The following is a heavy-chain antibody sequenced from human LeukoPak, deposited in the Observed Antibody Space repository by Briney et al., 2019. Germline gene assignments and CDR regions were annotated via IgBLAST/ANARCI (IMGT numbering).Heavy chain of an antibody. D-gene: IGHD3-10*01. Sequence: SETLSLTPTVSGDSISSGGYYWTWIRQPAGKGLEWIGRMYTTGNTDYNPSLKSRVTISVDTSKNQFSLKLSSVSAADTAVYYCARDRGISVARGVPSWFDPWGQGTLVTVSS. V-gene: IGHV4-61*02. CDR3: ARDRGISVARGVPSWFDP. J-gene: IGHJ5*02. CDR1: GDSISSGGYY. CDR2: MYTTGNT.